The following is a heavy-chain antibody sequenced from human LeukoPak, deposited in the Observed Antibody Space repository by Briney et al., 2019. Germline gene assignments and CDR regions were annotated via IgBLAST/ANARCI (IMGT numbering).Heavy chain of an antibody. CDR2: INPNSGGT. CDR1: GYTFTGYY. V-gene: IGHV1-2*02. CDR3: ARDSPPYCGSTSCVFDP. J-gene: IGHJ5*02. D-gene: IGHD2-2*01. Sequence: GASVKVSCKASGYTFTGYYMHWVRQAPGQGLEWMGWINPNSGGTNYAQKFQGRVTMTRDTSISTAYMELSRLRSDDTAVYYCARDSPPYCGSTSCVFDPWGQGTLVTVSS.